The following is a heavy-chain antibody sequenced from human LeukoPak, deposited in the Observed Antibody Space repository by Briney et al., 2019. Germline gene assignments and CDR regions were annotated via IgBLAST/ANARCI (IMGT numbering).Heavy chain of an antibody. Sequence: GGSLRLSCAGSGFAFSAYGMHWVRQAPGKGLEWVALIWHDGTNEKYADPVKGRFTISRDNSMDTLYLRMNSLRAEDTAVYYCARWSRYSSGWYELDYWGQGILVTVSS. CDR1: GFAFSAYG. CDR2: IWHDGTNE. J-gene: IGHJ4*02. CDR3: ARWSRYSSGWYELDY. D-gene: IGHD6-19*01. V-gene: IGHV3-33*01.